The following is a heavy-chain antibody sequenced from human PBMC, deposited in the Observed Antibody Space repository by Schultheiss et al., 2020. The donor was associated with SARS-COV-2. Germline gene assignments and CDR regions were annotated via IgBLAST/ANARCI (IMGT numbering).Heavy chain of an antibody. CDR3: ARGPRYYYDSSGFTFDY. J-gene: IGHJ4*02. D-gene: IGHD3-22*01. V-gene: IGHV4-39*01. CDR2: IYYSGST. CDR1: GGSISSTSYY. Sequence: SETLSLTCTVSGGSISSTSYYWGWIRQPPGKGLEWIGSIYYSGSTYYNPSLKSRVTISVDTSKYQFSLRLSSVTAADTAVYYCARGPRYYYDSSGFTFDYWGQGTLVTVSS.